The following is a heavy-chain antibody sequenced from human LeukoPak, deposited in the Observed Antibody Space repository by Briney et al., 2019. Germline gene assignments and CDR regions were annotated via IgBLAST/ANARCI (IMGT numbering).Heavy chain of an antibody. CDR3: AKDGLGAAAGTGFW. CDR2: ISGSGGST. J-gene: IGHJ3*01. CDR1: GFTFSSYA. Sequence: GGSLRLSCAASGFTFSSYAMSWVRQAPGKGLEWVSAISGSGGSTYYADSVKGRFAISRDNSKNTLYLQMNSLRAEDTAVYYCAKDGLGAAAGTGFWWGQGTMVTVSS. V-gene: IGHV3-23*01. D-gene: IGHD6-13*01.